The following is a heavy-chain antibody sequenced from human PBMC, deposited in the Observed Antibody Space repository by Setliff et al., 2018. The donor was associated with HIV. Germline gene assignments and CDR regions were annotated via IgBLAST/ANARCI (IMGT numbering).Heavy chain of an antibody. CDR3: ARHAALIKRYYYYYLDV. D-gene: IGHD5-18*01. Sequence: SLTCTVSGDSISTDNYHWGWIRQPPGKGLEWIGHTANTDYNPSLKSRVTVSVDTPKNQLSLRLSSVTAADTAVYYCARHAALIKRYYYYYLDVWGKGTTVTVSS. CDR1: GDSISTDNYH. CDR2: TANT. V-gene: IGHV4-39*01. J-gene: IGHJ6*03.